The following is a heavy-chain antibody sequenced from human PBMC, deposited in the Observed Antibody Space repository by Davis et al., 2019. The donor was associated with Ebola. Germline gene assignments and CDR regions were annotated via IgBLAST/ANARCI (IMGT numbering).Heavy chain of an antibody. Sequence: GESLKISCAASGFTVSSNYMSWVRQAPGKGLEWVSVIYSGGSTYYADSVRGRFTISRDNSKNALYLQMISLRVEDTATYYCARVILWWDDDGGGPTTYYFDFWGQGALVTVSS. J-gene: IGHJ4*02. CDR2: IYSGGST. CDR1: GFTVSSNY. CDR3: ARVILWWDDDGGGPTTYYFDF. V-gene: IGHV3-53*01. D-gene: IGHD2-21*01.